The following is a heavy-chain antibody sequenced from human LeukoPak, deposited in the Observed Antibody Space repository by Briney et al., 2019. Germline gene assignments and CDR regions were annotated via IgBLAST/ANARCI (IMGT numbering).Heavy chain of an antibody. V-gene: IGHV3-23*01. CDR3: AKGSSNWRDYYYFDY. Sequence: PGGSLRLSCAASGFTFNNYAMTWVRQAPGKGLEWVSAISGGGSTYYADSVKGRFTISRDNSKNTLYLQMNSLRAEDTAVYYCAKGSSNWRDYYYFDYWGQGTLVTVSS. CDR1: GFTFNNYA. D-gene: IGHD6-13*01. J-gene: IGHJ4*02. CDR2: ISGGGST.